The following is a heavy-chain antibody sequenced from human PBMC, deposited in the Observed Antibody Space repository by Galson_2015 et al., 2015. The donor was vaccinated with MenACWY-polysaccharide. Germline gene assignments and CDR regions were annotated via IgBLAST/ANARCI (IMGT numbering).Heavy chain of an antibody. CDR3: ARERATVIADSNGMDV. J-gene: IGHJ6*02. CDR2: ITGSSETI. V-gene: IGHV3-48*01. Sequence: SLRLSCAASGFDFTRYSMNWVRQAPGKGLEWLSYITGSSETIYYADSVKGRFTISRDNAQKSLVLQLRSLTVEDTAVYYCARERATVIADSNGMDVWGQGTAVTASS. D-gene: IGHD2-21*01. CDR1: GFDFTRYS.